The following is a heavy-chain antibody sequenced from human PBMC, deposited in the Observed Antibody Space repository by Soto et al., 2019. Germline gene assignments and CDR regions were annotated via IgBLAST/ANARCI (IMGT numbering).Heavy chain of an antibody. CDR3: ARVQWELGDSWFDP. D-gene: IGHD1-26*01. CDR2: ISSSSSTI. V-gene: IGHV3-48*01. CDR1: GFTFSSYS. J-gene: IGHJ5*02. Sequence: GGSLRLSCAASGFTFSSYSMNWVRQAPGKGLEWVSYISSSSSTIYYADSVKGRFTISRDNAKNSLYLQMNSLRAEDTAVYYCARVQWELGDSWFDPWGQGTLVTVS.